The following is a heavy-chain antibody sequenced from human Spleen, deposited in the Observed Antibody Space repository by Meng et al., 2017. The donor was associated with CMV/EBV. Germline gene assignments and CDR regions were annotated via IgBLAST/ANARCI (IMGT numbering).Heavy chain of an antibody. CDR3: ARAGAAVTTNFDF. CDR2: VSAENGDT. CDR1: GYNFDIYG. J-gene: IGHJ4*02. D-gene: IGHD4-17*01. V-gene: IGHV1-18*01. Sequence: QIQLVQSGPELRRPGASMKVSCKASGYNFDIYGITWVRQAPGQGLEWVGWVSAENGDTDYGQKFQGRVTVTADTFTNTAYMEMRSLRSDDSAMYYCARAGAAVTTNFDFWGQGTLVTVSS.